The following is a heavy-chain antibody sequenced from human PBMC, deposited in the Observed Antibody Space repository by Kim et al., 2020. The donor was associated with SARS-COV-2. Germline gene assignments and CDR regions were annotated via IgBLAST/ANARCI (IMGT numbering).Heavy chain of an antibody. CDR2: ITIDANIK. CDR1: GFIFRGNA. D-gene: IGHD1-1*01. CDR3: ARDENAFDN. Sequence: GGSLRLSCAASGFIFRGNAMHWVRQAPGKGLEWLAIITIDANIKIYADSVKGRFTISRDNSLNVLFLEMSSLGPEDTAVYYCARDENAFDNWGLGTLVTVSS. V-gene: IGHV3-30-3*01. J-gene: IGHJ4*02.